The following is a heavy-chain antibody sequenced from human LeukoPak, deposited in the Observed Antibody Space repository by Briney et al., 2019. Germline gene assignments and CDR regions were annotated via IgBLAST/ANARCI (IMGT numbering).Heavy chain of an antibody. CDR1: GFTFSNNN. CDR3: AREDLGDDDLYYFDY. V-gene: IGHV3-21*01. Sequence: GGSLRLSCAASGFTFSNNNMNWVRQAPGKELEWVSYITYSSTYIYYADSVKGRFTISRDNAKNSVYLEMNSLRDEDTAVYYCAREDLGDDDLYYFDYWGQGTLVTVSS. D-gene: IGHD3-3*01. CDR2: ITYSSTYI. J-gene: IGHJ4*02.